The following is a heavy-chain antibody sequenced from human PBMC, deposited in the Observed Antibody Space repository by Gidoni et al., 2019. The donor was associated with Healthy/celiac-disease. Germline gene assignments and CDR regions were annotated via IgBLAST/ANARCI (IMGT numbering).Heavy chain of an antibody. CDR1: GFTFSSYS. V-gene: IGHV3-21*01. Sequence: EVQLVESGGGLVKPGGSLRLSCAASGFTFSSYSMNWVRHAPGKGLEWVSSISSSSSYIYYADSVKGRFTISRDNAKNSLYLKMTSLRAEDTAVYYCARGRGAARAPDFDYWGQGTLVTVSS. CDR3: ARGRGAARAPDFDY. CDR2: ISSSSSYI. J-gene: IGHJ4*02. D-gene: IGHD6-6*01.